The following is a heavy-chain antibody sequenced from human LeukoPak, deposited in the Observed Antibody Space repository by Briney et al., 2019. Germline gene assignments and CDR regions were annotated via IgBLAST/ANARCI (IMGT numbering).Heavy chain of an antibody. D-gene: IGHD3-22*01. J-gene: IGHJ6*02. CDR2: ISYDGSNK. Sequence: GRSLRLSCAASGFTFNNYDIHWVRQAPGKGLEWVAVISYDGSNKYYADSVKGRFTISRDNSKNTLYLQMNSLRAEDTAVYYCAKDRYYYDSSRGMGVWGQGTTVTVSS. CDR1: GFTFNNYD. V-gene: IGHV3-30*18. CDR3: AKDRYYYDSSRGMGV.